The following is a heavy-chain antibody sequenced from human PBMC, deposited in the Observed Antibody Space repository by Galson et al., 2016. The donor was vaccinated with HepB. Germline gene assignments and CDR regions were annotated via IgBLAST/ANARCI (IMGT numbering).Heavy chain of an antibody. CDR2: VYWDDYK. CDR3: AHSPTAVSDNFVAFDL. Sequence: PALVKPTQTLTLTCTFSGFSLRTSGEGVGWIRQPPGKALEWLALVYWDDYKRYSPSLMSRLTITKDTSKNQVVLTMANMDPVDTGTYYCAHSPTAVSDNFVAFDLWSQGTMVTVSS. V-gene: IGHV2-5*02. CDR1: GFSLRTSGEG. D-gene: IGHD6-19*01. J-gene: IGHJ3*01.